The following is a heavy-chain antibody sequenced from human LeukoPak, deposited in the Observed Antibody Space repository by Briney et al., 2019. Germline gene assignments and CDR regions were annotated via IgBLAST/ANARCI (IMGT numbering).Heavy chain of an antibody. Sequence: ASVKVSCKASGYTFTSYGISWVRQAPGQGLEWMGWINPNSGGTNQAQKFQGRVNMTRDTSIRRAYMEVSRLRSDDTAVYYCARGNGELDYWGQGTLVTVSS. V-gene: IGHV1-2*02. D-gene: IGHD2-8*01. CDR2: INPNSGGT. CDR3: ARGNGELDY. J-gene: IGHJ4*02. CDR1: GYTFTSYG.